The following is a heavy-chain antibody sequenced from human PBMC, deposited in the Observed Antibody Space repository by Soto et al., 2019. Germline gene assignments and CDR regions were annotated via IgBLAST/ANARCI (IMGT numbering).Heavy chain of an antibody. CDR1: GFTFNNSA. D-gene: IGHD1-26*01. CDR2: ISGTVGNT. Sequence: GGSLRLSCVASGFTFNNSAMSWVRQAPGKGLQWVSSISGTVGNTYYAESVKGRFTISRDTSKNTVYLQMNSLRAEDTAIYYCAKGTMGAPFYYFDYWGQGTLVTVSS. CDR3: AKGTMGAPFYYFDY. V-gene: IGHV3-23*01. J-gene: IGHJ4*02.